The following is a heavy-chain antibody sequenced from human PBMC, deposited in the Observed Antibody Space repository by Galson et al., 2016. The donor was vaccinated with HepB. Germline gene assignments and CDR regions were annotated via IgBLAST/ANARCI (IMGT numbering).Heavy chain of an antibody. CDR2: IYYTGST. D-gene: IGHD2-2*01. J-gene: IGHJ5*02. Sequence: SETLSLTCTVSGGSISAYYWSWIRQPPGKGLEWIGYIYYTGSTNYNPSLKGRVTMSVDSSKNQFALNLRSVTAADTAVYYCARSPPGLYPLVSSAMNTYVDPGGPGTLVTVSP. CDR3: ARSPPGLYPLVSSAMNTYVDP. CDR1: GGSISAYY. V-gene: IGHV4-59*01.